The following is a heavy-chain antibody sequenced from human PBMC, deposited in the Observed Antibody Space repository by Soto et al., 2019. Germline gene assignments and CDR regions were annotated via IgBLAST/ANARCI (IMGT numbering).Heavy chain of an antibody. CDR1: GDSINNFY. J-gene: IGHJ6*03. CDR3: ARRRTAVPAAPYSYYYMDV. D-gene: IGHD2-2*01. V-gene: IGHV4-59*08. CDR2: VYYSGST. Sequence: PSGTLSLTCTVSGDSINNFYWSWIRQPPGKGLEWIGYVYYSGSTNYNPSLKSRVTISVDPSKSQFSLNVSSVTAADTAVYYCARRRTAVPAAPYSYYYMDVWGKGTTVTVSS.